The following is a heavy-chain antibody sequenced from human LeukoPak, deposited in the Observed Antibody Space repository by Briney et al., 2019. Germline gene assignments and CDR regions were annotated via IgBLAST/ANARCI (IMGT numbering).Heavy chain of an antibody. CDR3: AKCAKTPDGGSGWCNWFDA. Sequence: PGGSLRLSCAASGFTFSSYNMNWVRQAPGKGLEWVSSISSSSSYIYYAESVKGRFTISRDNSRNTLYLQLNSLRAEDTALYYCAKCAKTPDGGSGWCNWFDAWGQGTLVTVSS. V-gene: IGHV3-21*04. CDR2: ISSSSSYI. J-gene: IGHJ5*02. CDR1: GFTFSSYN. D-gene: IGHD3-3*01.